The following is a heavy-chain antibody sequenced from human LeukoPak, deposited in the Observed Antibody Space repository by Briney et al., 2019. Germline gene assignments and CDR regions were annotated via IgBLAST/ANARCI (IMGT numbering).Heavy chain of an antibody. CDR3: ARDQDPGAFDI. CDR1: SYTLTNYG. J-gene: IGHJ3*02. Sequence: GASVKVSCKASSYTLTNYGISGVRQAPGQGLEWMGWISAYNGNTNYAQNLQGRVTMTTDTSTNTAYMELRSLRSDDSAVYYCARDQDPGAFDIWGQGTMVTVSS. V-gene: IGHV1-18*01. CDR2: ISAYNGNT.